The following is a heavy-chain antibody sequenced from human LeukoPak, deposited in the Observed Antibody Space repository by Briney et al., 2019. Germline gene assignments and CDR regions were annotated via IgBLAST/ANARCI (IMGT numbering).Heavy chain of an antibody. D-gene: IGHD4-17*01. CDR3: ARGGGTVTHFDL. CDR2: IYYNGNT. CDR1: SGSLSSSGYY. V-gene: IGHV4-31*03. J-gene: IGHJ4*02. Sequence: TLSLTCTVSSGSLSSSGYYWSWVRPRPGKGLEWVGYIYYNGNTYYKPSLKSRIATSVDASQNQFSLRLSSVTAADTAVYYCARGGGTVTHFDLGGQGTLVTV.